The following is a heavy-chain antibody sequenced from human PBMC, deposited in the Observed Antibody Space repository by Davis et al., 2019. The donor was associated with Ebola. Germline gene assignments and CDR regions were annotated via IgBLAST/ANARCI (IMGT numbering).Heavy chain of an antibody. CDR3: VRRGYYGMDV. V-gene: IGHV3-9*01. Sequence: SLKISCAGSGFTFDDYAMNWVRQGPGKGLEWLSGISWNSGSIGYADSVKGRFTVSRDNAKNSLFLQMNSLRAEDTALYYCVRRGYYGMDVWGQGTTVTVSS. CDR1: GFTFDDYA. CDR2: ISWNSGSI. J-gene: IGHJ6*02.